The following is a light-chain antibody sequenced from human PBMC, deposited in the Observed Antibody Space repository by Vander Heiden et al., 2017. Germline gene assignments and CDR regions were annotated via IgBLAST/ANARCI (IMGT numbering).Light chain of an antibody. CDR1: SSDAGSYKY. Sequence: QSALTQPACVPASPGQSNTISCTGTSSDAGSYKYVSWYQQPPGSAPKLIIYEVSNRPSGVSNRFSGSKSGNTASLTISGLKAEDEADYYCNSYTSTRTLFFGTGTKVTVL. J-gene: IGLJ1*01. CDR3: NSYTSTRTLF. CDR2: EVS. V-gene: IGLV2-14*01.